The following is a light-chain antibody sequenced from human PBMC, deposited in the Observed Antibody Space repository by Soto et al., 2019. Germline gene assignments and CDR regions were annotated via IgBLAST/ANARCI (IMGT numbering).Light chain of an antibody. V-gene: IGKV3-15*01. CDR3: QQYYNWPPWT. J-gene: IGKJ1*01. CDR2: RAS. Sequence: IVLTQSPANLAVSPGGRATLSCRASESVSDDLAWYQQKPGRAPRLLIYRASTRAAGVSARISGSGSGTEFTLSISSLQPEDSAVYYCQQYYNWPPWTFGQGTKVDI. CDR1: ESVSDD.